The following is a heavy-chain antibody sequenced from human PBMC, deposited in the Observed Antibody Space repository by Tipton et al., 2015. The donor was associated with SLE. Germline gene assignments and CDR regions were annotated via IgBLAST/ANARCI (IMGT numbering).Heavy chain of an antibody. CDR1: GYTFTGYY. Sequence: QSGPEAKKPGAAMKVSCKASGYTFTGYYIHWVRQAPGQGLEWMGRISPNSGVTNYAQKFQGRVTMTRDTSIRTAYMELTRLRSDDTAVYYCAKDREMATIYHYWGQGTLVSVSS. CDR3: AKDREMATIYHY. CDR2: ISPNSGVT. D-gene: IGHD5-24*01. J-gene: IGHJ4*02. V-gene: IGHV1-2*06.